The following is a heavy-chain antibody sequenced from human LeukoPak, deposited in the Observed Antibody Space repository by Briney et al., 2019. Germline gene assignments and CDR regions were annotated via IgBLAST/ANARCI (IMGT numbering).Heavy chain of an antibody. Sequence: GGSLRLSCAASGFTFSSYWMSWVRQAPGKGLEWVANIKQDGSEKYYVDSVKGRFTTTKDNAKNSLYLQTTSLTAEGTAVYYCARVRIWFGELHYRGQGTLVTVSS. V-gene: IGHV3-7*01. CDR3: ARVRIWFGELHY. CDR2: IKQDGSEK. J-gene: IGHJ4*02. D-gene: IGHD3-10*01. CDR1: GFTFSSYW.